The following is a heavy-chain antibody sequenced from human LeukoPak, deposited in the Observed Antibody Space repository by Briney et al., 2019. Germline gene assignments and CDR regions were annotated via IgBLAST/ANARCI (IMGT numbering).Heavy chain of an antibody. CDR2: IKEDGSEK. Sequence: GGSLRLSCVASGFTFSNYGMHWVRQAPGKGLEWVANIKEDGSEKYYVDPVKGRFTISRDNAKNSLYLQMNSLRAEDTAVYYCASTIATRYFDYWGQGTLVTVSS. V-gene: IGHV3-7*03. CDR1: GFTFSNYG. J-gene: IGHJ4*02. CDR3: ASTIATRYFDY. D-gene: IGHD6-6*01.